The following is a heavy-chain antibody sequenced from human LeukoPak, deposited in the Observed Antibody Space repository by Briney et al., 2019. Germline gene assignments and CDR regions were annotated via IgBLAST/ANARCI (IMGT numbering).Heavy chain of an antibody. CDR3: ARGTEYGWLDP. Sequence: GGSLRLSCAASRFTFSSYSMNWVRQAPGKGLEWVSSISSSSDYIYYADSVKGRFTISRDNARDSLYLQMNSLRVEDTAVYYCARGTEYGWLDPWGQGTLVTVSS. CDR2: ISSSSDYI. J-gene: IGHJ5*02. CDR1: RFTFSSYS. D-gene: IGHD2/OR15-2a*01. V-gene: IGHV3-21*01.